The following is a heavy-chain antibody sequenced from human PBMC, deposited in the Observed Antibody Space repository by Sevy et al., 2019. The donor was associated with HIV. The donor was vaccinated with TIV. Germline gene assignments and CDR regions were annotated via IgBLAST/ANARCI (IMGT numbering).Heavy chain of an antibody. CDR2: IWHDGKNK. D-gene: IGHD6-13*01. Sequence: GGSLRLSCVASGFTFRNYGMRWVRQAPGKGLEWVAVIWHDGKNKNYAESVKGRFTIFRDNSKNTLYLEMNSLRVEDTAVFYCARDQGKDAPMDVWGQGTTVTVSS. CDR1: GFTFRNYG. V-gene: IGHV3-33*01. CDR3: ARDQGKDAPMDV. J-gene: IGHJ6*02.